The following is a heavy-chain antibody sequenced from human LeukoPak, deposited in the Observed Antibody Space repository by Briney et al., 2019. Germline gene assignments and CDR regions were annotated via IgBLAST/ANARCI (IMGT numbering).Heavy chain of an antibody. J-gene: IGHJ4*02. CDR3: ASPWELPRWWGPSFDY. V-gene: IGHV3-30*04. D-gene: IGHD1-26*01. CDR2: ISYDGSNK. Sequence: GGSLRLSCAASGFTFSSYAMHWVRQAPGKGLEWVAVISYDGSNKYYADSVKGRFTISRDNSKNTLYLQMNSLRAEDTAVYYCASPWELPRWWGPSFDYWGQGTLVTVSS. CDR1: GFTFSSYA.